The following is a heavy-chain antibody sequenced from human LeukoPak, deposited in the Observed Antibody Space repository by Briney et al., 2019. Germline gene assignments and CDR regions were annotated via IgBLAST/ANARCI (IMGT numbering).Heavy chain of an antibody. CDR3: ARRIRGGNSRHYFDH. Sequence: ASETLSLTCTVSGGSISSSDYYWAWIRQSPGKGLEWIGTIYYSGNTYYNPSLKSRVAISIDTSKNQFSLTLSSVTAADTAVYYCARRIRGGNSRHYFDHWGQGTLVTVSS. D-gene: IGHD4-23*01. J-gene: IGHJ4*02. V-gene: IGHV4-39*07. CDR1: GGSISSSDYY. CDR2: IYYSGNT.